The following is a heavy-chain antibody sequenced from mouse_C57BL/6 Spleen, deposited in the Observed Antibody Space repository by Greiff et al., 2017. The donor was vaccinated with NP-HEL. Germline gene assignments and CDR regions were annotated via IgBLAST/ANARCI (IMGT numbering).Heavy chain of an antibody. CDR2: INPSSGYT. CDR3: ARWDYDPFFDY. D-gene: IGHD2-4*01. CDR1: GYTFTSYT. V-gene: IGHV1-4*01. J-gene: IGHJ2*01. Sequence: VQLQQSGAELARPGASVKMSCKASGYTFTSYTMHWVKQRPGQGLEWIGYINPSSGYTKYNQKFKDKATLTADKSSGTAYMQLSSLTSEDSAVYYCARWDYDPFFDYWGQGTTLTVSS.